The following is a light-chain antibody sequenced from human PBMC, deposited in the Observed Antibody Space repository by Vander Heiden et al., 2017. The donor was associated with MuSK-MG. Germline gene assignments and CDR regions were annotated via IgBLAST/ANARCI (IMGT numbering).Light chain of an antibody. J-gene: IGLJ2*01. CDR2: QES. V-gene: IGLV3-1*01. Sequence: SYELTQPPCVSGAPGQARSITCSGDTLGDKYACWYQQKPGQHLVLVIYQESKRPSGIPERFSGSNSGTTATLTISGTQAMDEADYYCQAWDSSTVVFGGGTKLTVL. CDR3: QAWDSSTVV. CDR1: TLGDKY.